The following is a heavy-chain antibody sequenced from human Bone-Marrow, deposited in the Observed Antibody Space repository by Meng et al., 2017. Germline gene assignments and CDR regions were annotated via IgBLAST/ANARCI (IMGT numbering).Heavy chain of an antibody. CDR3: ARPPPHSGYGASYFDY. J-gene: IGHJ4*02. CDR1: GFTFSSFA. V-gene: IGHV3-30*01. CDR2: ISYDGSNK. Sequence: QVELVGSGEGVVQPGRSLRLSCEAAGFTFSSFAMHWVRQAPGKGLEWVVVISYDGSNKYYADSVKGRFTISRDNSKNTLYLQMNSLRAEDTAVYYCARPPPHSGYGASYFDYWGQGTLVTVSS. D-gene: IGHD5-12*01.